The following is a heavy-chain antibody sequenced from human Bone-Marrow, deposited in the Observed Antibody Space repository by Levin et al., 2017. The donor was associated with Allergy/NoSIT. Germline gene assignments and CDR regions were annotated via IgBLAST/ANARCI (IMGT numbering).Heavy chain of an antibody. D-gene: IGHD5/OR15-5a*01. Sequence: GGSLRLSCKASGYSFASYWITWVRQMPGKGLEWMGRIDASDSYANYGPSFQGHIAISVDESITTAYLQWSSLEASDTAMYYCARLKSSSLGAMDVWGQGTTVTVS. J-gene: IGHJ6*02. CDR3: ARLKSSSLGAMDV. CDR2: IDASDSYA. V-gene: IGHV5-10-1*01. CDR1: GYSFASYW.